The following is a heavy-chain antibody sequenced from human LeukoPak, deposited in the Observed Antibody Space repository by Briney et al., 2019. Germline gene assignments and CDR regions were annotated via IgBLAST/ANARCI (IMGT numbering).Heavy chain of an antibody. CDR3: ARGRSAPGNSQYYFDY. Sequence: SETLSLTCTVSGGSISSGSYYWSWIRQPAGKGLEWIGRIYTSGSTNYNPSLKSRVTISVDTSKNQFSLKLSSVTAADTAVYYCARGRSAPGNSQYYFDYWGQGTLVTVSS. V-gene: IGHV4-61*02. D-gene: IGHD2/OR15-2a*01. CDR2: IYTSGST. J-gene: IGHJ4*02. CDR1: GGSISSGSYY.